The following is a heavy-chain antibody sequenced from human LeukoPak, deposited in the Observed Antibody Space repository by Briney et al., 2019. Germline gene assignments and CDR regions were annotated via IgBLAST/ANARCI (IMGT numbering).Heavy chain of an antibody. CDR3: VKVSATVGATYFDY. V-gene: IGHV3-64D*06. J-gene: IGHJ4*02. CDR2: ITSNGGTI. D-gene: IGHD1-26*01. CDR1: GFTFSSYA. Sequence: PGGSLRLSCSASGFTFSSYAMHWVRQAPGKGLEYISGITSNGGTIYHADSVKGRFTISRDNSKNTLYFQMSSLRAEDTAVYYCVKVSATVGATYFDYWGQGTLVTVSS.